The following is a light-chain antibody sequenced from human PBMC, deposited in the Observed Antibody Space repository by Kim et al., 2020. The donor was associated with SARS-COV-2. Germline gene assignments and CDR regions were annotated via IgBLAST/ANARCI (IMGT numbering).Light chain of an antibody. Sequence: EIVLTQSPGTLSLSPGERATLSCRASQSVSSNYLAWYQQKPGQAPRLLIYGASTRATGIPDRFSGSGSGTDFTLTISRLEPEDFAVYYCQHYGSLLYTFGQGTKLEIK. J-gene: IGKJ2*01. CDR1: QSVSSNY. CDR2: GAS. CDR3: QHYGSLLYT. V-gene: IGKV3-20*01.